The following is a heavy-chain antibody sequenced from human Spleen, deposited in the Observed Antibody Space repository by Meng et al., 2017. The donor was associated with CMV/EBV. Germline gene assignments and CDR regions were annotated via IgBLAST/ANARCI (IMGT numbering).Heavy chain of an antibody. V-gene: IGHV4-61*01. CDR1: GGAVNIPNYY. CDR3: ARQWAGSSFDY. J-gene: IGHJ4*02. D-gene: IGHD1-26*01. Sequence: CSVSGGAVNIPNYYWSWIRRPPGKGLEWFGYSSYNGSTTYNPSLNIRVTIAMDKAKNQFSLNLFSLTPADSALYYCARQWAGSSFDYWGQGALVTVSS. CDR2: SSYNGST.